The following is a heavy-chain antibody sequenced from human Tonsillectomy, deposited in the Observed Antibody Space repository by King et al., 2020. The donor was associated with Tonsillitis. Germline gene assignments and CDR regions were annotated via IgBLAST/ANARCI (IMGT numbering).Heavy chain of an antibody. J-gene: IGHJ4*02. D-gene: IGHD6-13*01. CDR2: INPSGGTT. CDR1: GFTFRSYT. Sequence: DVQLVESGGGLVQPGGSLRLSCAASGFTFRSYTMTWVRQGPGKGLEWVSDINPSGGTTYYADSVKGRFTVSRDNSKNTLFLQMTSLGAEDTAVYYCAKALAASAFESCGQGTLVTVSS. V-gene: IGHV3-23*04. CDR3: AKALAASAFES.